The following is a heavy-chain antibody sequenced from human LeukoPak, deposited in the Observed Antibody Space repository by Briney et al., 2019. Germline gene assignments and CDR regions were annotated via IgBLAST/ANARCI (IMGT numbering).Heavy chain of an antibody. Sequence: GGSLRLSCTASGFSVSSNYMSWVRQAPGKGLEWVANIKQNGSEKSYVDSVKGRFTISRDNAKNSLYLQMNSLRAEDTAVYYCAKTLGYCSSTSCYRVYYYYMDVWGKGTTVTVSS. V-gene: IGHV3-7*01. J-gene: IGHJ6*03. CDR3: AKTLGYCSSTSCYRVYYYYMDV. CDR2: IKQNGSEK. CDR1: GFSVSSNY. D-gene: IGHD2-2*02.